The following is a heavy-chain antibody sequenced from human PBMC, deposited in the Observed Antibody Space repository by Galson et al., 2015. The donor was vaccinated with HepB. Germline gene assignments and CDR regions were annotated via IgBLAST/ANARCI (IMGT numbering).Heavy chain of an antibody. D-gene: IGHD6-6*01. V-gene: IGHV5-51*01. CDR3: ARCGSSSLNWYFHL. CDR1: GYTFSNYW. CDR2: IYPGDSDT. Sequence: QSGAEVKKLGESLKISCKGSGYTFSNYWIAWVRQMPGKGPEWMGIIYPGDSDTRYSPSFEGQVTISADKSISTAYLQWDSLKASDTAMYYCARCGSSSLNWYFHLWGRGTLVTVSS. J-gene: IGHJ2*01.